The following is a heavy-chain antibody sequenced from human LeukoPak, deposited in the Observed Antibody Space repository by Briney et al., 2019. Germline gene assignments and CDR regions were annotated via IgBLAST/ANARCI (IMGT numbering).Heavy chain of an antibody. CDR2: IYWDDDK. Sequence: SGPTLVNPTQTLTLTCTFSGFSLSTSGVGVGWIRQPPGKALEWLALIYWDDDKRYSPSLKSRLTITKDTSKNQVVLTMTNMDPVDTATCYCAPVALSGSYSNWFDPWGQGTLVTVSS. CDR3: APVALSGSYSNWFDP. CDR1: GFSLSTSGVG. V-gene: IGHV2-5*02. J-gene: IGHJ5*02. D-gene: IGHD1-26*01.